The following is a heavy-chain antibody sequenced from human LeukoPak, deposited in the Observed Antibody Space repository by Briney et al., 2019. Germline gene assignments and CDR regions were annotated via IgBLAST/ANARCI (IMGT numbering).Heavy chain of an antibody. CDR3: ARGLGLTAVTEYYFDY. CDR2: ISYSGST. Sequence: PSETLSPTCTVSGDSVSIYYWSWIRQPPGKGLEWIGYISYSGSTDYNPSLKSRVTISVDTSKNQFSLKLSSVTAADTAVYYCARGLGLTAVTEYYFDYWGQGTLVTVSS. J-gene: IGHJ4*02. V-gene: IGHV4-59*08. CDR1: GDSVSIYY. D-gene: IGHD4-17*01.